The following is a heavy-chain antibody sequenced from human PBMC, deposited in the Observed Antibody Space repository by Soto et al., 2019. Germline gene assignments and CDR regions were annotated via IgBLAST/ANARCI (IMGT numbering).Heavy chain of an antibody. CDR3: ARVPSDYYGMDV. Sequence: QVPLVQSGAEVKKPGSSMKVSCKASGGTFSSYAISWVRQAPGQGLEWMGGIIPIFGTANYAQKFQGRVTITADESTSTAYMELSSLRSEDTAVYYCARVPSDYYGMDVWGQGTTVTVSS. CDR2: IIPIFGTA. V-gene: IGHV1-69*01. CDR1: GGTFSSYA. J-gene: IGHJ6*02.